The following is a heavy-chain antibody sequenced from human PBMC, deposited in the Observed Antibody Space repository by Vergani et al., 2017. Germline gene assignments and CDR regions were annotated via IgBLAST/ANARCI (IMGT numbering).Heavy chain of an antibody. V-gene: IGHV4-59*01. CDR2: IYYSGST. CDR1: GGSISSYY. Sequence: QVQLQESGPGLVKPSQTLSLTCTVSGGSISSYYWSWIRQPPGKGLEWIGYIYYSGSTNYNPSLKSRVTISVDTSKNQFSLKLSSVTAADTAVYYCARTIQQWSVGGYNYYYYMDVWGKGTTVTVSS. J-gene: IGHJ6*03. D-gene: IGHD6-19*01. CDR3: ARTIQQWSVGGYNYYYYMDV.